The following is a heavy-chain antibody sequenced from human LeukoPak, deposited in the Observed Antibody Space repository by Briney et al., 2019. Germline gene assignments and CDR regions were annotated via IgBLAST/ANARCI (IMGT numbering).Heavy chain of an antibody. CDR3: AKDTPLCYFDY. J-gene: IGHJ4*02. CDR2: IRNDGSII. CDR1: GFTFSSYA. D-gene: IGHD3-16*01. Sequence: SGGSLRLSCAASGFTFSSYAMHWVCQAPGKGLEWVAFIRNDGSIIYNADSVKGRFTISRDNSKNTLYVQMNSLRADDTAVYYCAKDTPLCYFDYWGQGTQVTVSS. V-gene: IGHV3-30*02.